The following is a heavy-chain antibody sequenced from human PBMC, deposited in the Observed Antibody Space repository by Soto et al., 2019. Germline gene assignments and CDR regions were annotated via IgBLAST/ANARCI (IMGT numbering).Heavy chain of an antibody. J-gene: IGHJ4*02. V-gene: IGHV3-33*01. CDR1: GFSFSDFG. CDR2: IWYGGKKT. Sequence: QVHLVESGGGVVQPGRSTRLSCAASGFSFSDFGVHWVRQAPGKGLEWVAVIWYGGKKTNYVDSVKGRFIISRDISKNMVYLQMNSLRDEDTAVYYCARESAPPYFDYWGQGTLVTVSS. CDR3: ARESAPPYFDY. D-gene: IGHD3-3*01.